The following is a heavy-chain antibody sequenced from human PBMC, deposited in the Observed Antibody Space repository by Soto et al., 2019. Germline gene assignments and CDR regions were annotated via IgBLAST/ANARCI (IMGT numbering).Heavy chain of an antibody. Sequence: PGGSLRLSCAASGFTFSDYYMSWIRQAPGKGLEWVSYISSSGSTIYYADSVKGRFTISRDNAKNSLYLQMNSLRAEDTAVYYCARATSGYPMDYYYYGMDVWGQGTTVTVSS. CDR2: ISSSGSTI. J-gene: IGHJ6*02. CDR3: ARATSGYPMDYYYYGMDV. V-gene: IGHV3-11*01. CDR1: GFTFSDYY. D-gene: IGHD5-12*01.